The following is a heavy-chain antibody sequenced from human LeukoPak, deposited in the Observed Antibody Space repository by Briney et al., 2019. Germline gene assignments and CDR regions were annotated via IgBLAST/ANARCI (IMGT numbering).Heavy chain of an antibody. Sequence: EASVKVSCNASGYTFTGYYMHWVRQAPGQGLEWMGWINPNSGGTNYAKKFQGRVTMTRDTSISTAYMGLSRLRSDDTAMYYCARPKMGSSGYYNPFDYWGQGTLVTVSS. J-gene: IGHJ4*02. D-gene: IGHD3-22*01. CDR1: GYTFTGYY. CDR2: INPNSGGT. CDR3: ARPKMGSSGYYNPFDY. V-gene: IGHV1-2*02.